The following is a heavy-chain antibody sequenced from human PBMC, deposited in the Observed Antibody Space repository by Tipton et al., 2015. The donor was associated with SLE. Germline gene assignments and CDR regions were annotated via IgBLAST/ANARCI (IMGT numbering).Heavy chain of an antibody. Sequence: AGLVKPSETLSLDCAVYGGSFSNYYWTWIRQPPGKGLEWIGEINHNVITNYNPSLKSRVILSVDTSKNQFSLKLRFVTAADTAVYYCARGLTNSGGSSDHLDYWGQGTPVTVSS. CDR2: INHNVIT. D-gene: IGHD4-23*01. CDR1: GGSFSNYY. J-gene: IGHJ4*02. CDR3: ARGLTNSGGSSDHLDY. V-gene: IGHV4-34*01.